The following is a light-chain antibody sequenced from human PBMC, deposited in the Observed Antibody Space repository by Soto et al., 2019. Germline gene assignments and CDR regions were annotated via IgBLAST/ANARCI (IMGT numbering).Light chain of an antibody. CDR3: SSYTSTGTPWV. CDR2: EVS. CDR1: SSDVGAYKF. V-gene: IGLV2-14*01. J-gene: IGLJ3*02. Sequence: QSVLTQPASVSGSPGQSITIFCSGTSSDVGAYKFVSWYRHHPGKAPQVMIYEVSNRPSGVSNRFSGSKSGNTASLTSSGLRPEDEGDYYCSSYTSTGTPWVFGGWTKLTVL.